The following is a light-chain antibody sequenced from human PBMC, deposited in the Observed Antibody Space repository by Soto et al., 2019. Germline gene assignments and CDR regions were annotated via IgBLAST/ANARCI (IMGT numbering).Light chain of an antibody. J-gene: IGKJ1*01. CDR2: GAS. Sequence: EIVLTQSPGTLSLSPGERATLSCRASQSVSSDYLVWYQQKPGQAPRLLIYGASSRATGIPDRFSGSGSGTEFILTISGLEPEDSGIYHCHQHGGSPEAFGQGTKVDIK. CDR1: QSVSSDY. CDR3: HQHGGSPEA. V-gene: IGKV3-20*01.